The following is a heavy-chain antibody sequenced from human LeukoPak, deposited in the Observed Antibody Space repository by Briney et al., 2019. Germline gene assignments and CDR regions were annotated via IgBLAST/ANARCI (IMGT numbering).Heavy chain of an antibody. J-gene: IGHJ4*02. CDR1: GGTFSSYA. V-gene: IGHV1-69*13. Sequence: ASVKVSCKASGGTFSSYAISWVRQAPGQGLEWMGGIIPIFGTANYAQKFQGRVTITVDESTSTAYMELSSLRSEDTAVYYCARGRESLLRYCSGGSCYTAFDYWGQGTLVTVSS. CDR3: ARGRESLLRYCSGGSCYTAFDY. CDR2: IIPIFGTA. D-gene: IGHD2-15*01.